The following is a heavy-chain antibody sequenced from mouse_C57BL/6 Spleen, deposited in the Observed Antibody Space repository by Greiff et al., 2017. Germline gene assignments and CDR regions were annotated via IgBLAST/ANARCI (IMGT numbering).Heavy chain of an antibody. D-gene: IGHD3-3*01. CDR3: ARGGGRGYFDV. CDR2: INPSNGGT. Sequence: QVQLQQPGTELVKPGASVKLSCKASGYTFTSYWLHWVKQRPGQGLEWIGNINPSNGGTNYNEKFKSKATLTVDKSASTAYMQLSSRTSEDAAVYYCARGGGRGYFDVWGTGTTVTVSS. CDR1: GYTFTSYW. V-gene: IGHV1-53*01. J-gene: IGHJ1*03.